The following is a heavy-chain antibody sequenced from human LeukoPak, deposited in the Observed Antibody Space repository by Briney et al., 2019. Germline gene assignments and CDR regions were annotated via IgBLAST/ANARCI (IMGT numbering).Heavy chain of an antibody. J-gene: IGHJ4*02. CDR3: ARDPEWASVVVPAAIDY. D-gene: IGHD2-2*01. CDR1: GFTFSSYS. Sequence: GGSLRLSCAASGFTFSSYSMNWVRQAPGKGLEWVSPISSSSSYIYYADSVKGRFTISRDNAKNSLYLQMNSLRAEDTAVYYCARDPEWASVVVPAAIDYWGQGTLVTVSS. CDR2: ISSSSSYI. V-gene: IGHV3-21*01.